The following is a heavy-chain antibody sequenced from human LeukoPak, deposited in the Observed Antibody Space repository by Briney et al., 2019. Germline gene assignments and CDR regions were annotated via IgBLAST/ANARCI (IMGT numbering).Heavy chain of an antibody. J-gene: IGHJ5*02. V-gene: IGHV1-46*01. D-gene: IGHD3-22*01. CDR3: ALYYYDSSGYYNWFDP. Sequence: PGRSLRLSCAASGFTFSSYGMHWVRQAPGQGLEWMGIINPSGGSTSYAQKFQGRVTMTRDTSTSTVYMELSSLRSEDTAVYYCALYYYDSSGYYNWFDPWGQGTLVTVSS. CDR2: INPSGGST. CDR1: GFTFSSYG.